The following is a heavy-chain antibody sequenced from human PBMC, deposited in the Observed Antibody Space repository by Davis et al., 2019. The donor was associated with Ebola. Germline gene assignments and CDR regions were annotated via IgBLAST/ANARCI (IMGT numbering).Heavy chain of an antibody. CDR2: ISASSDHI. CDR3: AKIEDYGSGNFFDY. V-gene: IGHV3-23*01. D-gene: IGHD3-10*01. J-gene: IGHJ4*02. CDR1: GFTFSNYA. Sequence: GGSLRLSCAASGFTFSNYAMTWVRQAPGKGLEWVSAISASSDHIYYAESVKGRFTISRDNPKNTLYLLMKSLRAEDTAVYYCAKIEDYGSGNFFDYWGQGTLVTVSS.